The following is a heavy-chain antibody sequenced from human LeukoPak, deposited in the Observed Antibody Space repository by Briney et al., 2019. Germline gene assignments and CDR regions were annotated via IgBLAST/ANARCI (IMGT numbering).Heavy chain of an antibody. Sequence: GGSLRLSCTASGFTFGDYAVSWFRQAPGKGLEWVGFIRSKAYGGTTEYAASVKGRFTISRDDSKSIAYLQMNSLKTEDTAVYYCTRVKLIAVYFDYWGQGTLVTVSS. CDR1: GFTFGDYA. V-gene: IGHV3-49*03. CDR3: TRVKLIAVYFDY. CDR2: IRSKAYGGTT. D-gene: IGHD6-19*01. J-gene: IGHJ4*02.